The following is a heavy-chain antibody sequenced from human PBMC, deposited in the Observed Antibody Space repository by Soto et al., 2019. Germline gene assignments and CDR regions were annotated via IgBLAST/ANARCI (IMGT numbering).Heavy chain of an antibody. D-gene: IGHD3-16*01. CDR3: ARGVLH. CDR2: SYYSGST. J-gene: IGHJ4*02. CDR1: GGSISSGGYY. Sequence: QVQLQESGPGLVKPSQTLSLTCTVSGGSISSGGYYWSWIRQHPGKGLEWIGSSYYSGSTYYNPSPKSRGTISVDTSKNQLSPELSSVTAADTAVYYCARGVLHWGQGTLVTVSS. V-gene: IGHV4-31*03.